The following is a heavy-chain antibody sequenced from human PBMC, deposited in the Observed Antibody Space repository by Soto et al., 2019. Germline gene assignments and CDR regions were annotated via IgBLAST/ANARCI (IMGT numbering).Heavy chain of an antibody. V-gene: IGHV4-34*01. CDR3: ARLRQLWSTIYYYSGMEV. J-gene: IGHJ6*02. CDR1: GGSFSGYY. D-gene: IGHD5-18*01. CDR2: INHSGST. Sequence: SETLSLTCAVYGGSFSGYYWSWIRQPPGKGLEWIGEINHSGSTNYNPSLKSRVTISVDTSKNQFSLKLSSVTAADTAVHYCARLRQLWSTIYYYSGMEVWGQGTTVTVSS.